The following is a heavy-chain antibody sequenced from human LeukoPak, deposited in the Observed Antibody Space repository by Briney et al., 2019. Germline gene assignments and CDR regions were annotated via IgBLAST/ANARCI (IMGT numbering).Heavy chain of an antibody. J-gene: IGHJ4*02. Sequence: HPGGSLRLSCAASGFTFSSYAMSWVRQAPGKGLEWVSAISGSGGSTYYADSVKGRFTISRDNAKNSPYLQMNSLRAEDTAVYYCARERYYDSSGYYYLDYWGQGTLVTVSS. V-gene: IGHV3-23*01. CDR1: GFTFSSYA. CDR3: ARERYYDSSGYYYLDY. D-gene: IGHD3-22*01. CDR2: ISGSGGST.